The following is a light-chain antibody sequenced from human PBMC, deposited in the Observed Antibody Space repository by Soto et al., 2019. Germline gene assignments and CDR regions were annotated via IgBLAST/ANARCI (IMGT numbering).Light chain of an antibody. Sequence: DIQMTQSPSSLSASVGDRVTITCQASQDISNYLNWYQQKPGKAPKLLIYDASNLETGVPSRFRRSGSGTDFTFTISSLQPEDIATYYCQQYDNLPMLTFGGGTKVEIK. CDR3: QQYDNLPMLT. CDR2: DAS. CDR1: QDISNY. V-gene: IGKV1-33*01. J-gene: IGKJ4*01.